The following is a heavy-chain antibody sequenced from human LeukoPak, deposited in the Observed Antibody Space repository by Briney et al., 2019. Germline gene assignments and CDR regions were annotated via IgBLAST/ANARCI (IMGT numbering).Heavy chain of an antibody. Sequence: GGSPRLSCEASGFTFSHYWMTWFRQAPGRGLEWVAGVGGDGRTHYTDSVRGRFTISRDNSENTLHLQMNSLRVDDTAVYYCAKDMSWWVTVDFWGQGTLVTVSS. CDR2: VGGDGRT. CDR1: GFTFSHYW. J-gene: IGHJ4*02. CDR3: AKDMSWWVTVDF. D-gene: IGHD2-21*02. V-gene: IGHV3-23*01.